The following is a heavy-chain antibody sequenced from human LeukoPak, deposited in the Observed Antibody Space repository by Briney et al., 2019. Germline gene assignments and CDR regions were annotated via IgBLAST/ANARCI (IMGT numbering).Heavy chain of an antibody. CDR3: ASPVTASTRAFDI. J-gene: IGHJ3*02. CDR1: GGSISSSSYC. CDR2: IYYSGST. D-gene: IGHD2-21*02. Sequence: SETLSLTCTVSGGSISSSSYCWGWIRQPPGKGLEWIGSIYYSGSTYYHPSLKSRVTISVDTSKNQFSLKLSSVTAADTAVYYCASPVTASTRAFDIWGQGTMVTVSS. V-gene: IGHV4-39*01.